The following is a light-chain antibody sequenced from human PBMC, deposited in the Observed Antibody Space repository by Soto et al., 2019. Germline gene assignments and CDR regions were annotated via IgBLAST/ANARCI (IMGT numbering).Light chain of an antibody. V-gene: IGKV3D-15*01. CDR1: QSVGSN. CDR2: AAS. Sequence: EVVMTQFPATLSVSPGERATLSCRASQSVGSNLAWYQHKHGQAPRXLMYAASARATGIPPRFSGSGSGTDLTITISSLEPEDSEVYYGQQRHMWPITFGQGTRLEIK. CDR3: QQRHMWPIT. J-gene: IGKJ5*01.